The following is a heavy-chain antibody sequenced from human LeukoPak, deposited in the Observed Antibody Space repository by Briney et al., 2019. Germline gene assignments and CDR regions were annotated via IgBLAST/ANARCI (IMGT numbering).Heavy chain of an antibody. CDR3: ARGNGYGDYAGAFDI. D-gene: IGHD4-17*01. V-gene: IGHV1-69*05. CDR1: GGTFSSYA. CDR2: IIPIFGTA. Sequence: SVKVSCKASGGTFSSYAISWVRQAPGQGLEWMGRIIPIFGTANYAQKFQGRVTITTDESTSTAYMELSSLRSEDTAVYYCARGNGYGDYAGAFDIWGQGTMVTVSS. J-gene: IGHJ3*02.